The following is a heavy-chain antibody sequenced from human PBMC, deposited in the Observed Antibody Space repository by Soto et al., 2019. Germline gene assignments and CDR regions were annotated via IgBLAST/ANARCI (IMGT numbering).Heavy chain of an antibody. CDR2: ISFSGSRT. D-gene: IGHD2-15*01. V-gene: IGHV3-30-3*01. Sequence: QVQLVESGGGVVQPGRSLRLSCAASGFIFSNYAMHWVRQAPGRGLEWVSAISFSGSRTVYVDSVKGRFTVSRDNSKNTVYLQKNNLRVEDTAVYFCERGDREDIAVVVGARPGDYGMDVWGHGTTVTVSS. CDR1: GFIFSNYA. J-gene: IGHJ6*02. CDR3: ERGDREDIAVVVGARPGDYGMDV.